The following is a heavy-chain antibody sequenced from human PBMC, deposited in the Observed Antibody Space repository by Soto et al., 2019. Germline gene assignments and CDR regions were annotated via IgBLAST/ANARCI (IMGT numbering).Heavy chain of an antibody. CDR3: AHRRGGYNWDDGYFDF. Sequence: QITLKESGPTLVEPTQTLTLTCTFSGFLFSSSGVGVGWIRQPPGKALEWLAFTYWDDENRYNPSLKSSLSVFKDTTGGLAGLLLTNMDPVDTATYYCAHRRGGYNWDDGYFDFWGQGILVTVSS. J-gene: IGHJ4*02. CDR1: GFLFSSSGVG. D-gene: IGHD1-20*01. V-gene: IGHV2-5*02. CDR2: TYWDDEN.